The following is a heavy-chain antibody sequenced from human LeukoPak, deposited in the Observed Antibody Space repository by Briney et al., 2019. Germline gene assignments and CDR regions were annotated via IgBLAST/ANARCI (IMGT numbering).Heavy chain of an antibody. Sequence: PGGSLKLSCAASGFTFSGSAMHWVRQASGKGLDWVGRIRSKANSYATAYAASVKGRFTISRDDSKNTAYLQMNSLKTEDTAVYYCTRLVAVAGTPPHFDYWGQGTLVTVSS. CDR1: GFTFSGSA. J-gene: IGHJ4*02. D-gene: IGHD6-19*01. CDR3: TRLVAVAGTPPHFDY. V-gene: IGHV3-73*01. CDR2: IRSKANSYAT.